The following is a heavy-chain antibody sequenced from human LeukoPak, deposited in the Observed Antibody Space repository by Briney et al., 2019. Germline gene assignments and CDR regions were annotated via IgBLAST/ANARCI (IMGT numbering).Heavy chain of an antibody. CDR2: ISPYDGDT. CDR3: ARDYCTRGGDCYKEDLFDP. J-gene: IGHJ5*02. D-gene: IGHD2-21*02. V-gene: IGHV1-18*01. CDR1: GYTFAIYG. Sequence: APVTVSCTASGYTFAIYGISWVRQAPGQGLEWMAWISPYDGDTNYAQNFEGRVTMTTETSTSTAYMELRSLRSDDTATYYCARDYCTRGGDCYKEDLFDPWGQGTLVTVSS.